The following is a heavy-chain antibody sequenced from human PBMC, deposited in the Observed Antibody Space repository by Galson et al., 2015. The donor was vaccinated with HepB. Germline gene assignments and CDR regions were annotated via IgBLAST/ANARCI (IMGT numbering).Heavy chain of an antibody. J-gene: IGHJ3*02. CDR3: ARASLIKRVPTSFDI. D-gene: IGHD2/OR15-2a*01. V-gene: IGHV4-59*01. CDR1: GVSIISAH. CDR2: IYYSGST. Sequence: SETLSLTCTVSGVSIISAHWTWIRQPPRKGLEWIGNIYYSGSTNYNPSLKSRLTISVDVSKNQFSLTLTSVTAADTALYYCARASLIKRVPTSFDIWGQGTLVTVSS.